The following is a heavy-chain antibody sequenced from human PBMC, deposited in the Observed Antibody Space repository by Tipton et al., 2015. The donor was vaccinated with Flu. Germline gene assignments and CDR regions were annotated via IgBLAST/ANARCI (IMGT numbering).Heavy chain of an antibody. CDR1: GYTFSTYG. V-gene: IGHV1-18*01. D-gene: IGHD1-26*01. J-gene: IGHJ4*02. CDR3: ARDNGVGATYALDY. CDR2: ISAKNGDT. Sequence: QVQLVQSGPEVKKPGASVKVSCKASGYTFSTYGISWVRQAPGQGLEWMGWISAKNGDTNYAHNLQGRVTMTTDTSTSTAYMDLWRLTSDDTGVYYCARDNGVGATYALDYWGQRTLVTVSS.